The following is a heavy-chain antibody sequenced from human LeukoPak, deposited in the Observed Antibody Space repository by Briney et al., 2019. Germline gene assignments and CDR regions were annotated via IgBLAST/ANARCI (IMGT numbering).Heavy chain of an antibody. D-gene: IGHD4-17*01. CDR3: ARFDGDYRQIDY. CDR2: IIPIFGTA. J-gene: IGHJ4*02. V-gene: IGHV1-69*05. Sequence: SVKVSCKASGGTFNNYTISWVRQAPGQGLEWMGGIIPIFGTANYAQKLQGRVTMTTDTSTSTAYMELRSLRSDDTAVYYCARFDGDYRQIDYWGQGTLVTVSS. CDR1: GGTFNNYT.